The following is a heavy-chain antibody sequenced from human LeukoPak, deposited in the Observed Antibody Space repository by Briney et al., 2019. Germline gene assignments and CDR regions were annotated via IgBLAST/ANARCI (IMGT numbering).Heavy chain of an antibody. Sequence: PSETLSLTCTVSGASVISGGYYWSWLRQRPGKGLEWIGYIYYSGSSYYNPSLKSRLTISLDTSKNQFSLKLTSMTAADTAVYFCARIQQWLGFDSWGQGTLVTVSS. CDR3: ARIQQWLGFDS. V-gene: IGHV4-31*03. D-gene: IGHD6-19*01. J-gene: IGHJ4*02. CDR2: IYYSGSS. CDR1: GASVISGGYY.